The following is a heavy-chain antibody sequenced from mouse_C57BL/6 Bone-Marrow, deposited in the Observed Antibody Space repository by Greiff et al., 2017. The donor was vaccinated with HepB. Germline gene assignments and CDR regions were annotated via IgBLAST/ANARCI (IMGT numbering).Heavy chain of an antibody. CDR3: ARQVLRQWGFAY. D-gene: IGHD1-1*01. Sequence: EVQLQQSGPELVKPGASVKISCKASGYTFTDYYMNWVKQSHGKSLEWIGDINPNNGGTSYNQKFKGKATLTVDKSSSTAYMELRSLTSEDSAVYYCARQVLRQWGFAYWGQGTLVTVSA. CDR1: GYTFTDYY. J-gene: IGHJ3*01. V-gene: IGHV1-26*01. CDR2: INPNNGGT.